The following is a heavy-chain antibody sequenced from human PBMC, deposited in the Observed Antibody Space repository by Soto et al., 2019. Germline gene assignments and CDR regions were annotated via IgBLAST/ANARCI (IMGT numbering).Heavy chain of an antibody. CDR2: INPNSGGT. V-gene: IGHV1-2*02. Sequence: ASVKVSFKASGYTFTGYYMHWLRQAPGQGLEWMGWINPNSGGTNYAQKFQGRVTMTRDTSISTAYMELSRLRSDDTAVYYCASESGVLRFLEWSPGPYYYYGMDVWGQGTTVTVSS. CDR1: GYTFTGYY. D-gene: IGHD3-3*01. CDR3: ASESGVLRFLEWSPGPYYYYGMDV. J-gene: IGHJ6*02.